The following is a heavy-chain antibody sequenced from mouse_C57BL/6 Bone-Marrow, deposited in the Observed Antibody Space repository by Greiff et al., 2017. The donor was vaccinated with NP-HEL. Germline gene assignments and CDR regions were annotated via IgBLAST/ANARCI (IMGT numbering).Heavy chain of an antibody. CDR2: IYPGNGDT. CDR1: GYTFTSYT. Sequence: QVQLQQSGAELARPGASVKMSCKASGYTFTSYTMHWVKQRPGQGLEWIGAIYPGNGDTSYNQKFKGKATLTADKSSSTAYMQLSSLTSEDSAVYYCAFLLERHYYAMDYWGQGTSVTVSS. CDR3: AFLLERHYYAMDY. V-gene: IGHV1-4*01. J-gene: IGHJ4*01.